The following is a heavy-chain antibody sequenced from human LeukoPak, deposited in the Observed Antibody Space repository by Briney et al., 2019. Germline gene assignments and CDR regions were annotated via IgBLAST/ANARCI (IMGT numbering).Heavy chain of an antibody. CDR2: ISHDGSEK. CDR3: AKDYLGSSKSLDT. CDR1: GFTFSNYG. J-gene: IGHJ5*02. D-gene: IGHD6-13*01. Sequence: PGGSLRLSCAASGFTFSNYGMPWVRQAPGKGLEWVTFISHDGSEKYYRDSVKGRFTISRDNSRNTLFLQMNRLRPEDTAVYYCAKDYLGSSKSLDTWGRGTLVTVSS. V-gene: IGHV3-30*18.